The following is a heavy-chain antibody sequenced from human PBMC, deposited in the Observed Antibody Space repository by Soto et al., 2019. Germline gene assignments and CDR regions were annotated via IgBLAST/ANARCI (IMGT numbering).Heavy chain of an antibody. CDR2: IRSNGGTT. CDR1: GFTFSSYV. Sequence: PGGSLRLSCSASGFTFSSYVMHWVRQAPGKGLEYVAAIRSNGGTTYYADSVKGRFTISRDNSKNTLYLQMNSLRAEDTAVYYCPRGEVLSSGGCLDYWGQGTLVTVSS. D-gene: IGHD1-26*01. J-gene: IGHJ4*02. CDR3: PRGEVLSSGGCLDY. V-gene: IGHV3-64*04.